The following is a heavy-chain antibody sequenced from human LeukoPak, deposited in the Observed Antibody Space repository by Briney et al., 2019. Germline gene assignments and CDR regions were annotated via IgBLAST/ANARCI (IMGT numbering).Heavy chain of an antibody. D-gene: IGHD3-10*01. CDR2: ISNSATTT. CDR1: GFTFTNYR. V-gene: IGHV3-23*01. Sequence: GGSLRLSCAASGFTFTNYRMSWVRQAPGKGLEWVSGISNSATTTYYADSVRGRFTISRDNSKNTLYLQMNSLRAEDTAVYYCAKKGGRRGGSRSDAFDIWGQGTMVTVSS. CDR3: AKKGGRRGGSRSDAFDI. J-gene: IGHJ3*02.